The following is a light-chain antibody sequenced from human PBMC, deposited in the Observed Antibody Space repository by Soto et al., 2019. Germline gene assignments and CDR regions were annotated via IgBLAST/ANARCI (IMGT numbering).Light chain of an antibody. Sequence: DIQMTQSPYTLSASVGDRVTITSRASQSISSWLAWYQQKPGKAPKLLIYDASNLESGVPSGFSGSGSGTEFTLTISSLQPDDFATYYCQQYSSYWTFGQGTKV. CDR2: DAS. J-gene: IGKJ1*01. CDR3: QQYSSYWT. V-gene: IGKV1-5*01. CDR1: QSISSW.